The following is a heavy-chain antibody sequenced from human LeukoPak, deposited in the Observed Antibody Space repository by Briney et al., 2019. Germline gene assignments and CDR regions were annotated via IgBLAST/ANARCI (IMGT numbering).Heavy chain of an antibody. CDR1: GGSISSSSYY. J-gene: IGHJ4*02. D-gene: IGHD5-18*01. V-gene: IGHV4-39*07. CDR2: IYYSGST. Sequence: PSETLSLTCTVSGGSISSSSYYWGWIRQPPGKGLEWIGSIYYSGSTYYNPSLKSRVTISVDTSKNQFSLKLSSVTAADTAVYYCAREGVSYGYVGDIDYWGQGTLVTVSS. CDR3: AREGVSYGYVGDIDY.